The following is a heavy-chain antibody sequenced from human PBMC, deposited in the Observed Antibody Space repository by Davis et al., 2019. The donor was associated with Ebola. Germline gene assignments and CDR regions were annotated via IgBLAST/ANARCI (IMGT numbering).Heavy chain of an antibody. CDR1: GGTFSNYA. J-gene: IGHJ4*02. CDR3: AREVGETKLGQ. CDR2: IIPKFGTA. Sequence: SVKVSCKASGGTFSNYAITWVRQAPGQGLEWMGGIIPKFGTANYAQRFQGRVTIIADESRTTAYMELSSLRSDDTAVYYCAREVGETKLGQWGQGTLVTVSS. V-gene: IGHV1-69*13. D-gene: IGHD1-26*01.